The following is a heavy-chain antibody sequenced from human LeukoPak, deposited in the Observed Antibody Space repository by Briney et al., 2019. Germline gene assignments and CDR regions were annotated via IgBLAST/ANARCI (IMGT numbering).Heavy chain of an antibody. CDR1: GFTVSSNY. Sequence: GGSLRLSCAASGFTVSSNYMSWVRQAPGKGLEWVSVIYSAGSTYYAGSVKGRFTISRDNSKDTLYLQMNSLRAEDTAVYYCAKDRLAADGEFDYWGQGTLVTVSS. CDR3: AKDRLAADGEFDY. V-gene: IGHV3-53*01. J-gene: IGHJ4*02. CDR2: IYSAGST. D-gene: IGHD6-13*01.